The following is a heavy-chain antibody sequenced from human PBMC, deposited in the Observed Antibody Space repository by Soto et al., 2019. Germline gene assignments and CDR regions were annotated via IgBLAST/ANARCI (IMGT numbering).Heavy chain of an antibody. V-gene: IGHV3-7*03. CDR2: IKQDGSDK. CDR1: GCTCSGSW. CDR3: ARRQSGTTFYYYGMDV. D-gene: IGHD1-1*01. J-gene: IGHJ6*02. Sequence: GGALRLSCADSGCTCSGSWMSWVRQAPGKGLEWVANIKQDGSDKYYVVSVKGRFTISRDNARNSLFLQMNSLRAEDTAVYYCARRQSGTTFYYYGMDVWGHGTTVTVFS.